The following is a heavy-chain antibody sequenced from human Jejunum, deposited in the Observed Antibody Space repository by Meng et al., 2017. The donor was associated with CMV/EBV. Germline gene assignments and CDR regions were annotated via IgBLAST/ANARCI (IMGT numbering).Heavy chain of an antibody. J-gene: IGHJ6*02. V-gene: IGHV4-31*02. CDR3: ARLRCTSTCPHGGDMGV. CDR2: IYSNGNT. CDR1: SGAYF. D-gene: IGHD2-2*01. Sequence: SGAYFWTWLRQHPGKGLEWIGYIYSNGNTYYSPSLNSRVSISVDTSKNQFSLNLISVTAADTAVYYCARLRCTSTCPHGGDMGVWGQGTTVTVSS.